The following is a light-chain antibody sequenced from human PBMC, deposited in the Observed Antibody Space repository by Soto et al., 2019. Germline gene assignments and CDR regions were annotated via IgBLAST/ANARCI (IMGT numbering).Light chain of an antibody. Sequence: QSALTQPRSVSGSPGQSVTISCTGTSSDVGGYNYVSWYQQHPGKAPKLMIYDVSKRPSGVPDRFSGSKSGNTASLTISGLQAEDEADDYCCSCAGSYTFYVFGTGTKVTVL. V-gene: IGLV2-11*01. CDR1: SSDVGGYNY. CDR3: CSCAGSYTFYV. J-gene: IGLJ1*01. CDR2: DVS.